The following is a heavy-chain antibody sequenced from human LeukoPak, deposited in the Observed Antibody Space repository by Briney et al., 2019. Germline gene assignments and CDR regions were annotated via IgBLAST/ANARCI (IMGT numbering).Heavy chain of an antibody. V-gene: IGHV3-30*02. J-gene: IGHJ4*02. CDR2: IQYDGSYK. D-gene: IGHD2-2*02. CDR1: GFTFSFYG. CDR3: AKTSNQLLYSKFDF. Sequence: QTGESLRLSCATSGFTFSFYGMHWVRQAPGKGLEWVAFIQYDGSYKFYADSVQGRFSISRDNSKNTLFLQMNSLRTEDTSVYYCAKTSNQLLYSKFDFWGQGTLVTVSS.